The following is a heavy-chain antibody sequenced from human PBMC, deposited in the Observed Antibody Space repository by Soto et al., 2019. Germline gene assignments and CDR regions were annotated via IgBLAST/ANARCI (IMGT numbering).Heavy chain of an antibody. CDR3: ARVRPARIADWYFDL. D-gene: IGHD6-13*01. CDR2: INAGNGNT. V-gene: IGHV1-3*01. CDR1: GYTFTSYA. Sequence: QVQLVQSGAEVKKPGASVKVSCKASGYTFTSYAMHWVRQAPGQRLEWMGWINAGNGNTKYSQKFQGRVTITRDTSASTAYIELSSLRSEDTAVYYCARVRPARIADWYFDLWGRGTLVTVSS. J-gene: IGHJ2*01.